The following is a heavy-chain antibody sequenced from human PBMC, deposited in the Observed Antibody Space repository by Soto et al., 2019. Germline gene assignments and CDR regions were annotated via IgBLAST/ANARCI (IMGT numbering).Heavy chain of an antibody. Sequence: VQLVESGGGLVQPGGSLRLSCAASGFGFSNYEMNWVRQAPGKGLEWVSYITSSGGATMYADSVKGRFTISRDNAKDSLYPQMNSLRVEDTAVYYCARGDCKTSCYIGFWGQGALVTVSS. D-gene: IGHD2-2*02. CDR1: GFGFSNYE. CDR2: ITSSGGAT. J-gene: IGHJ4*02. V-gene: IGHV3-48*03. CDR3: ARGDCKTSCYIGF.